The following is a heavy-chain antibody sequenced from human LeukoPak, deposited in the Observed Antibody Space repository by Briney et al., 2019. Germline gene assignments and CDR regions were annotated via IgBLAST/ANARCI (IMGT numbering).Heavy chain of an antibody. D-gene: IGHD3-3*01. Sequence: PGGSLRLSCAASGFTFSSYAMSWVRQPPGKGLEWIGEINHSGSTNYNPSLKSRVTISVDTSKNQFSLKLSSVTAADTAVYYCARGVPSVDFWSGYYTGFDYWGQGTLVTVSS. V-gene: IGHV4-34*01. CDR1: GFTFSSYA. CDR2: INHSGST. CDR3: ARGVPSVDFWSGYYTGFDY. J-gene: IGHJ4*02.